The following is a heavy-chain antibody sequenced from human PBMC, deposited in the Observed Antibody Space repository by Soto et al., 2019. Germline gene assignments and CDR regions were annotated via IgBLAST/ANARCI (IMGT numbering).Heavy chain of an antibody. CDR2: IIPIFGTA. CDR1: GGTFSSYA. J-gene: IGHJ4*02. D-gene: IGHD3-22*01. V-gene: IGHV1-69*13. Sequence: SVKVSCKASGGTFSSYAISWVRQAPGQGLEWMGGIIPIFGTANYAQKFQGRVTITADESTSTAYMELSSLRSEDTAVYYCARSSRRSGYYPKYYFDYWGQGTLVTVSS. CDR3: ARSSRRSGYYPKYYFDY.